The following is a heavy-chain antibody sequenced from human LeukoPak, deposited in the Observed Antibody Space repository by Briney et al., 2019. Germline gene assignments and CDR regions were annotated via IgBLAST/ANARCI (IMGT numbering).Heavy chain of an antibody. CDR2: IRSKTDGGTT. D-gene: IGHD3/OR15-3a*01. CDR3: TTWTDLYDY. CDR1: GFSFRTYG. Sequence: GGSLRLSCSASGFSFRTYGMHWVRQAPGKGLDWVGRIRSKTDGGTTDSAAAVKGRFTISRDDSRNMVYLQMNSLKTEDTAVYYCTTWTDLYDYWGQGTLVTVSS. V-gene: IGHV3-15*01. J-gene: IGHJ4*02.